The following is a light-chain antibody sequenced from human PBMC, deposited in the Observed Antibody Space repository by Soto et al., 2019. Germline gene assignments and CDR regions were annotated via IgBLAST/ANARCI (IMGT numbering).Light chain of an antibody. CDR2: YAS. V-gene: IGKV3-15*01. Sequence: EMVLTQSPGTLSLSPGDRATLSCRASQSVSNDYVAWVQQKPGQAPRLLISYASTRATGIPARFSGTGSGKEFTLTISNLQSEDFAVYYCQQYNNWPPGATFGPGTKVEI. J-gene: IGKJ3*01. CDR3: QQYNNWPPGAT. CDR1: QSVSND.